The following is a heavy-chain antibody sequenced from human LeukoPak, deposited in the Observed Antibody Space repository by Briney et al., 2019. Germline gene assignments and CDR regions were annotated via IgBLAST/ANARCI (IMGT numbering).Heavy chain of an antibody. Sequence: GGSLRLSCAASGFTFSSYWMHWVRQAPGKGLVWVSRIKSDGSSTSYADSVKGRFTISRDNAKSTLYLQMNSLRAEDTAAYYCASPRYCSSTSCYKAFDIWGQGTMVTVSS. CDR3: ASPRYCSSTSCYKAFDI. CDR1: GFTFSSYW. D-gene: IGHD2-2*02. CDR2: IKSDGSST. V-gene: IGHV3-74*01. J-gene: IGHJ3*02.